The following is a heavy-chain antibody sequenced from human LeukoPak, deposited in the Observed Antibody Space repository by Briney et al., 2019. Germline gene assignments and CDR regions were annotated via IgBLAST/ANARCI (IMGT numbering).Heavy chain of an antibody. V-gene: IGHV3-48*01. D-gene: IGHD3-22*01. CDR2: ISSSSSTI. Sequence: GGSLRLSCAASGFTFSSYSMNWVRQAPGKGLEWVSYISSSSSTIYYADSVKGRFTISRDNAKNSLYLQMNSLRAEDTAVYYCARGRAYYYDSSGYDGGYNWFDPWGQGTLVTVSS. CDR3: ARGRAYYYDSSGYDGGYNWFDP. J-gene: IGHJ5*02. CDR1: GFTFSSYS.